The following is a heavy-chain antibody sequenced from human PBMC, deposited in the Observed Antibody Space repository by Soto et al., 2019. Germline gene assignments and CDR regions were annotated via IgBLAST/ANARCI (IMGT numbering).Heavy chain of an antibody. D-gene: IGHD2-15*01. V-gene: IGHV1-18*04. CDR1: GYTFISHG. CDR3: ARVSSSIVVVPGYGMDV. J-gene: IGHJ6*02. Sequence: QVQLVQSGVEVKKPGASVKVSCKASGYTFISHGISWVRQAPGQGLEWMGWISGKNGNTNYAQKLQGRVTLTTDTSTSTAYMELWSLRSDDTAVYYCARVSSSIVVVPGYGMDVWGQGTTVTVSS. CDR2: ISGKNGNT.